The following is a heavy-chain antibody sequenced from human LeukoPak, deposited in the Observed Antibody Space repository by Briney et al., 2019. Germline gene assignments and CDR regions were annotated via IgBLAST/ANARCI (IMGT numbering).Heavy chain of an antibody. D-gene: IGHD3-16*02. CDR1: GFTVSSNY. Sequence: GGSLRLSCAASGFTVSSNYMSWVRQAPGKGLEWVAVISYDGSNKYYADSVKGRFTISRDNSKNTLYLQMNSLRAEDTAVYYCARDTYYDYVWGGYRHNWFDPWGQGTLVTVSS. J-gene: IGHJ5*02. CDR2: ISYDGSNK. CDR3: ARDTYYDYVWGGYRHNWFDP. V-gene: IGHV3-30-3*01.